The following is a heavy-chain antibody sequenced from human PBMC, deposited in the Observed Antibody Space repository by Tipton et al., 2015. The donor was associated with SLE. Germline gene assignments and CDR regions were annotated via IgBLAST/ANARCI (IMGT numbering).Heavy chain of an antibody. J-gene: IGHJ3*01. CDR2: INYSGST. Sequence: TLSLNCAVYGGSFSGYYWSWIRQSPEKGLEWIGEINYSGSTKYNPSLKSRVTISVDASKNQISLKMNFMTAADTAVYYCATSLNYYDSSGPEAWGQGTIVTISS. CDR1: GGSFSGYY. CDR3: ATSLNYYDSSGPEA. V-gene: IGHV4-34*01. D-gene: IGHD3-22*01.